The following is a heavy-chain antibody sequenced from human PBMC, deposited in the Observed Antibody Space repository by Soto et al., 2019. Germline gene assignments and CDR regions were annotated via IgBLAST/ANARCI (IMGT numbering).Heavy chain of an antibody. V-gene: IGHV1-18*04. D-gene: IGHD3-22*01. CDR3: ARWIRDYDSSGHTDY. J-gene: IGHJ4*02. Sequence: QVQLVQSGAEVKKPGASVKVSCKASGYTFTSYGISWVRQAPGQGLEWMGWISAYNGNTNYAQKLQGRFTMTTDTSTSTAYMELRSLRSDDPAVYYCARWIRDYDSSGHTDYWGQGTLVTVSS. CDR1: GYTFTSYG. CDR2: ISAYNGNT.